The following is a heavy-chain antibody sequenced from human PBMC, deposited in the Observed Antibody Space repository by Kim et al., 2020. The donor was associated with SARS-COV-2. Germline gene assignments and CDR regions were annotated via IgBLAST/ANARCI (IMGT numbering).Heavy chain of an antibody. CDR3: ASLPYYYDNSGYYFGFDI. CDR2: IYYSGST. V-gene: IGHV4-39*01. J-gene: IGHJ3*02. Sequence: SETLSLTCTVSGGSISRSSYYWGWIRQPPGKGLEWIGSIYYSGSTYYNPSLKSRVTISVDTSKNQFSLKLSSVTAADTAVYYCASLPYYYDNSGYYFGFDIWGQGTMVTVSS. CDR1: GGSISRSSYY. D-gene: IGHD3-22*01.